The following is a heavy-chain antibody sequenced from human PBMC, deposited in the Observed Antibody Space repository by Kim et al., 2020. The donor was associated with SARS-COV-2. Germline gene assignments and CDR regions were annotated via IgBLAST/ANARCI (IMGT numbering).Heavy chain of an antibody. CDR2: ISGSGGST. D-gene: IGHD3-3*01. Sequence: GGSLRLSCAASGFTFSSYAMSWVRQAPGKGLEWVSAISGSGGSTYYADSVKGRFTISRDNSKNTLYLQMNSLRAEDTAVYYCANLITLRFLEWNDYWGQGTLVTVSS. V-gene: IGHV3-23*01. CDR1: GFTFSSYA. CDR3: ANLITLRFLEWNDY. J-gene: IGHJ4*02.